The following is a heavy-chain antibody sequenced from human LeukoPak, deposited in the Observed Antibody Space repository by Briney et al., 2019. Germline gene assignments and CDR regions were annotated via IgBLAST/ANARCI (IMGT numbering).Heavy chain of an antibody. V-gene: IGHV4-39*01. D-gene: IGHD1-26*01. CDR1: GGSISSSNFF. J-gene: IGHJ4*02. Sequence: PSETLSLTCTVSGGSISSSNFFWVWIRQPPGEGLEWIGNIYYTGVTYYNPSLESRVTISIDASKNQFSLNLNSVTAADTAVYYCARRHSGSSQDSWGQGTLVTVSS. CDR3: ARRHSGSSQDS. CDR2: IYYTGVT.